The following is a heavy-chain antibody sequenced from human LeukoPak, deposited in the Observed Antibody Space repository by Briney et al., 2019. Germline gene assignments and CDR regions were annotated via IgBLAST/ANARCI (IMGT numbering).Heavy chain of an antibody. D-gene: IGHD1-14*01. CDR3: ATEGVGLTDAFDI. CDR2: IIPIFGTA. J-gene: IGHJ3*02. V-gene: IGHV1-69*06. Sequence: ASVKASCKASGGTFSSYAISWVRQAPGQGLEWMGRIIPIFGTANYAQKFQGRVTITADKSTSTAYMELSSLRSEDTAVYYCATEGVGLTDAFDIWGQGTMVTVSS. CDR1: GGTFSSYA.